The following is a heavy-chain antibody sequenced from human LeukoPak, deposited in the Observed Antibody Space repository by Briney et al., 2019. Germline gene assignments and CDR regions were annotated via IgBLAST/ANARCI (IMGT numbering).Heavy chain of an antibody. J-gene: IGHJ3*02. Sequence: EASVKVSCKASGYTFTGFYIHWVRQAPGQGLEWMGWINPNSGGTKYAQRFQGRVTMTRDTSISTAYMELRSLRSDDTAVYYCARSRYYYDSRGDDALDIWGQGTMVTVSS. V-gene: IGHV1-2*02. CDR2: INPNSGGT. D-gene: IGHD3-22*01. CDR3: ARSRYYYDSRGDDALDI. CDR1: GYTFTGFY.